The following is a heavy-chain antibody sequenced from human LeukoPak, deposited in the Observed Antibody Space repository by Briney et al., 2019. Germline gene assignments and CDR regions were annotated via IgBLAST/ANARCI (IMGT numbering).Heavy chain of an antibody. CDR1: GFTFSSYA. Sequence: GGSLRLSCAASGFTFSSYAMSWVRQAPGKGLEWVSSISSSGNYIYYADSVKGRFTISRDNAKNSVYLEMNSLRADDTAVYYCARSARLMKGVVEVTALDDWGQGTLVTVSS. CDR2: ISSSGNYI. V-gene: IGHV3-21*01. CDR3: ARSARLMKGVVEVTALDD. D-gene: IGHD3-3*01. J-gene: IGHJ4*02.